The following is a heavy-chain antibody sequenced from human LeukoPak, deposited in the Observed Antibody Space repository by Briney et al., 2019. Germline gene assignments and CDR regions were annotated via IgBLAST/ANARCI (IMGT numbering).Heavy chain of an antibody. J-gene: IGHJ4*02. CDR2: IWYDGSNK. V-gene: IGHV3-33*01. D-gene: IGHD3-10*01. CDR1: GFTFSNYG. CDR3: AGSYYNVFAY. Sequence: PGRSLRLSCAASGFTFSNYGMHWVRQAPGKGLEWVALIWYDGSNKYYADSVKGRFTISRDNSKNTLYLQMNSLRAEDTAVYYCAGSYYNVFAYWGQGTLVTVSS.